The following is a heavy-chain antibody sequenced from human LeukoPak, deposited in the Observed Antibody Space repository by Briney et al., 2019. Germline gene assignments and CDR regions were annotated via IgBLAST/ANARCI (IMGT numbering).Heavy chain of an antibody. CDR2: TYYRSKWYN. V-gene: IGHV6-1*01. J-gene: IGHJ6*02. CDR3: ARDPDTAMVYYYYGMDV. Sequence: SQTLSLTCAISGDSVPSNSAAWYWIRQSPSRGLEWLGKTYYRSKWYNDYAVSVKSRITINPDTSKNQFSLQLNSVTPEDTAVYYCARDPDTAMVYYYYGMDVWGQGTTVTVSS. CDR1: GDSVPSNSAA. D-gene: IGHD5-18*01.